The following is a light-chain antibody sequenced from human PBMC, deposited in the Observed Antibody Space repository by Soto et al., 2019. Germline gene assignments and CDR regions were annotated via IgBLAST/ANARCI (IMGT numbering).Light chain of an antibody. V-gene: IGKV1-9*01. CDR3: QHLNNYPPYT. CDR1: QGISSD. J-gene: IGKJ2*01. CDR2: AAS. Sequence: DIQLTQSPSFLSASVGDRVTITCRASQGISSDLAWYQQRPGKAPKLLIYAASTLQSGVPSRFSGSGSGTDFTLTISSLQPEDLATYCCQHLNNYPPYTSGQGTKLEIK.